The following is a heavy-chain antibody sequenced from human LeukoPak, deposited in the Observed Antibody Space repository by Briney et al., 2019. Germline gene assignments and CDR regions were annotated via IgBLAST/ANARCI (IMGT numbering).Heavy chain of an antibody. J-gene: IGHJ4*02. D-gene: IGHD5-18*01. V-gene: IGHV3-23*01. Sequence: GGSLRLSCAASGFPFSTYGMNWVRQAPGKGLEWVSGISPTGDITYYADSVMGRFTISRDNSKNTLYLQMNSLRAEDTAVYYCAKGPTRGYNYDPPHFDYWGQGTLVTVSS. CDR3: AKGPTRGYNYDPPHFDY. CDR2: ISPTGDIT. CDR1: GFPFSTYG.